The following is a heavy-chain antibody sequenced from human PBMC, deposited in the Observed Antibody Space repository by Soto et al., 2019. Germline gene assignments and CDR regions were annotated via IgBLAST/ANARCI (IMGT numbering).Heavy chain of an antibody. CDR1: GGSISSGGYY. J-gene: IGHJ3*02. Sequence: SETLSLTCSVSGGSISSGGYYWGWFRQPPEEGPGWIGTSNYSRTTYYNASLKSRVTVSADTSTNQLSPNLNSVTPADTAVYHCARFHNLLHAFDIWGHGTMVTV. D-gene: IGHD1-20*01. V-gene: IGHV4-39*01. CDR3: ARFHNLLHAFDI. CDR2: SNYSRTT.